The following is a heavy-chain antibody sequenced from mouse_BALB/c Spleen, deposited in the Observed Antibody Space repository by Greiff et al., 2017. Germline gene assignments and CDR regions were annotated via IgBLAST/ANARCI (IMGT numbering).Heavy chain of an antibody. CDR1: GYSITSDYA. CDR3: ASNYGSSWGYFDV. Sequence: EVKLQESGPGLVKPSQSLSLTCTVTGYSITSDYAWNWIRQFPGNTLEWMGYISYSGSTSYNPSLKSRISITRDTSKNQFFLQLNSVTTEDTATYYCASNYGSSWGYFDVWGAGTTVTVSS. V-gene: IGHV3-2*02. D-gene: IGHD1-1*01. CDR2: ISYSGST. J-gene: IGHJ1*01.